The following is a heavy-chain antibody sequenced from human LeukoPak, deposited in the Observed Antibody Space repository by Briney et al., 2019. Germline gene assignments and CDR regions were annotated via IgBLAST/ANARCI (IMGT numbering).Heavy chain of an antibody. D-gene: IGHD5-12*01. CDR1: GGSISSYY. CDR2: IYYSGSN. V-gene: IGHV4-59*08. J-gene: IGHJ4*02. CDR3: ARHEGGYDPLYFFDY. Sequence: SEALSLTCAVSGGSISSYYWSWIRQPPGKGLEWIGYIYYSGSNNYNPSLKRRVTISVDTFKNQFSLKLSCVTAADTAVYYCARHEGGYDPLYFFDYWGQGTLVTVSS.